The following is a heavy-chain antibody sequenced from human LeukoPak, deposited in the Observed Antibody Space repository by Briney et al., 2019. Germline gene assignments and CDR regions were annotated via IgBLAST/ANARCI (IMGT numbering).Heavy chain of an antibody. V-gene: IGHV1-18*01. Sequence: ASVKVSCKASGYTFTSYGITWVRQAPGQGLEWMGWISAYSGNTNYAQKLQGRVTMTTDTSTSTAYMELRSLRSDDTAVYYCARVPDDYSSSWYSGYYYMDVWGKGTTVTVSS. CDR1: GYTFTSYG. CDR3: ARVPDDYSSSWYSGYYYMDV. CDR2: ISAYSGNT. D-gene: IGHD6-13*01. J-gene: IGHJ6*03.